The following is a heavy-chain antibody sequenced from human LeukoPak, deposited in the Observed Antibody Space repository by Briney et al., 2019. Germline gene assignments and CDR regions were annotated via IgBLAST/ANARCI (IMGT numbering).Heavy chain of an antibody. CDR2: ISYDGSNK. V-gene: IGHV3-30*04. CDR1: GFTFSSYA. CDR3: ARVGREWELLSWFDP. Sequence: PGGSLRLSCAASGFTFSSYAMHWVRQAPGKGLEGVAVISYDGSNKYYAASVKGRFTISRDNSKNTLYLQMNSLRAEDTAVYYCARVGREWELLSWFDPWGQGTLVTVSS. J-gene: IGHJ5*02. D-gene: IGHD1-26*01.